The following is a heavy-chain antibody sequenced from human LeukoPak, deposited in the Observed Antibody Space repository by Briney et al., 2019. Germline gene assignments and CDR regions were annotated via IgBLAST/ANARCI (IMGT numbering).Heavy chain of an antibody. Sequence: SETLSLTCTVSGGSISSYYWSWIRQPAGKGLEWIGRLYTSGGTNYNPSLKSRVTMSVDTSKNQFSLKLTSMTAADTAVYYCARGGSSGHYYGWGQETLVTVSS. V-gene: IGHV4-4*07. CDR2: LYTSGGT. CDR1: GGSISSYY. J-gene: IGHJ4*02. CDR3: ARGGSSGHYYG. D-gene: IGHD3-22*01.